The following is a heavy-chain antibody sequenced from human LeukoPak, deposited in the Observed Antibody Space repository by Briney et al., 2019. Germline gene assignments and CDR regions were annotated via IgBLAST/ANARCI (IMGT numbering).Heavy chain of an antibody. Sequence: PSETLSLTCTVSGGSISSGSYYWSWIRQPAGKGLEWIGRIYTSGSTNYNPSLKSRVTISVDTSKNQFSLKLGSVTAADTAVYYCARDLGPGRGLWFDPWGQGTLVTVSS. V-gene: IGHV4-61*02. CDR3: ARDLGPGRGLWFDP. CDR1: GGSISSGSYY. J-gene: IGHJ5*02. CDR2: IYTSGST.